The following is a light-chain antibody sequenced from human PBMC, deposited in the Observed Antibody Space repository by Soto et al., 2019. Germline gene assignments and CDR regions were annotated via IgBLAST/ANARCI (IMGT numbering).Light chain of an antibody. J-gene: IGLJ1*01. Sequence: QSLLTQPRAVSGAPGQAVTISCTGASSGDGGYISVSWYHQHPGKAPKLMIYDVSKRPSGVPDRFSGSKSGNTGTLTSSASQTEDEAAYYRCSYAWTYTYIFG. CDR3: CSYAWTYTYI. V-gene: IGLV2-11*01. CDR1: SSGDGGYIS. CDR2: DVS.